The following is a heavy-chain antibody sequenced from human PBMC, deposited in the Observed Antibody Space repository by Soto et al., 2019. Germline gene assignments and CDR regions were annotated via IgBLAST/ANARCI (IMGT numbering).Heavy chain of an antibody. J-gene: IGHJ6*02. D-gene: IGHD6-13*01. CDR2: IIPIFGTA. V-gene: IGHV1-69*13. Sequence: SVKVSCKASGGTFSSYAISWVRQAPGQGLEWMGGIIPIFGTANYAQKFQGRVTITADESTSTAYMELSSLRSEDTAVYYCARTKSSSWYKVYYYGMDVWGQGTTVTVSS. CDR1: GGTFSSYA. CDR3: ARTKSSSWYKVYYYGMDV.